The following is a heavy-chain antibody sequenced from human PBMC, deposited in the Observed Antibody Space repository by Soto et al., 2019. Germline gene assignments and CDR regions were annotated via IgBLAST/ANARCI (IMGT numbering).Heavy chain of an antibody. CDR3: AADRTRYDFWT. V-gene: IGHV1-58*01. CDR2: IVVGSGNT. J-gene: IGHJ5*02. CDR1: GFTFSMSA. Sequence: SVKVSCKASGFTFSMSAVQWVRQARGQRLEWIGWIVVGSGNTNYAQKFQERVTISRDMSTNTAYMELKSLRSEDTAVYYCAADRTRYDFWTWGQGTLVTVSS. D-gene: IGHD3-3*01.